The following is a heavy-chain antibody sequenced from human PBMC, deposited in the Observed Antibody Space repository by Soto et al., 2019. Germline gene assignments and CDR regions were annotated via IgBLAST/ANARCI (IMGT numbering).Heavy chain of an antibody. Sequence: SETLSLTCSVSGDSLNSGGHYWSWVRQNSRKGLEWIGYISYTGGTYYNPSLKSRVSISADTSKNQFSLRLSSVTVADTAVYYCTRDSNDGFEVWGQGTMVTVSS. CDR2: ISYTGGT. V-gene: IGHV4-31*03. J-gene: IGHJ3*01. CDR3: TRDSNDGFEV. CDR1: GDSLNSGGHY.